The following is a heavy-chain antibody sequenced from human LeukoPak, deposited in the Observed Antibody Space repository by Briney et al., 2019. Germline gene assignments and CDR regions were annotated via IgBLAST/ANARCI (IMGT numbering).Heavy chain of an antibody. D-gene: IGHD2-21*01. CDR3: ARYIPSCGGNCNDGFDI. Sequence: GGSLRLSCAASGLTVSSNYMTWVRQAPGKGLEWVSVLYSGGDTYYADSVKGRFTISRDNSKNTLYLQLNTLRAEDTAVYYCARYIPSCGGNCNDGFDIWGQGTTVTVSS. J-gene: IGHJ3*02. CDR2: LYSGGDT. CDR1: GLTVSSNY. V-gene: IGHV3-53*01.